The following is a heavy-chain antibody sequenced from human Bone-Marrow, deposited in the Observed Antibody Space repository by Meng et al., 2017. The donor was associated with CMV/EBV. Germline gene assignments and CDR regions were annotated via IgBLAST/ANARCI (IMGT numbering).Heavy chain of an antibody. Sequence: SGFIFSDYYMSWIGQAPGKGLEWVSYISTSGSTISHADSVKGRFTISRDDAKNSLFLQMNSLRAEDTAVYYCARDSGVYSSSYNGFDLWGQGTLVTVSS. J-gene: IGHJ5*02. D-gene: IGHD6-6*01. CDR1: GFIFSDYY. V-gene: IGHV3-11*04. CDR3: ARDSGVYSSSYNGFDL. CDR2: ISTSGSTI.